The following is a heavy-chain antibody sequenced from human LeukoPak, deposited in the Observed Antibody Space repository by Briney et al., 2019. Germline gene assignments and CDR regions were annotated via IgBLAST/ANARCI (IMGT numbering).Heavy chain of an antibody. CDR3: ARDLSGRAGAYDY. V-gene: IGHV3-33*08. D-gene: IGHD6-13*01. J-gene: IGHJ4*02. CDR2: IWYDGSNK. Sequence: PGGSLRLSCAPSGFTFSRHGMHWVRQAPGKGLEWVAIIWYDGSNKDYADSVKGRFTISRDNSKNTLYLQMNSLRVEDTAVYYCARDLSGRAGAYDYWGQGTLVTVPS. CDR1: GFTFSRHG.